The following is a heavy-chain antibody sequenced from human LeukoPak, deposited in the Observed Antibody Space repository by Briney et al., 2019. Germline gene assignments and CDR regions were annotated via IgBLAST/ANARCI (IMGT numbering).Heavy chain of an antibody. J-gene: IGHJ4*02. CDR3: AREHGDFDY. D-gene: IGHD4-17*01. CDR1: GFTFSSYA. V-gene: IGHV3-30-3*01. Sequence: GGSLRLSCAASGFTFSSYAMHWVRPAPGKGLEWVAVISYDGSNKYYEDSVKGRFTISRDNSKNTLYLQMNSLRAEDTAVYYCAREHGDFDYWGQGTLVTVSS. CDR2: ISYDGSNK.